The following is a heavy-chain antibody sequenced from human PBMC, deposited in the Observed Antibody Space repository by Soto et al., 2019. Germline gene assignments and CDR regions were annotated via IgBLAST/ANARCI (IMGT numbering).Heavy chain of an antibody. Sequence: QVQLVQSGAEVKKPGASVKVSCKASGYTFTSYGISWVRQAPGQRLEWMGWISAYNGNTNYAQKLQGRVTMTTDTATSTAYIERRSLGSDDTAVYYCSSYRAGAFDFLGQGTMVTVSS. D-gene: IGHD3-10*01. J-gene: IGHJ3*01. CDR1: GYTFTSYG. V-gene: IGHV1-18*01. CDR3: SSYRAGAFDF. CDR2: ISAYNGNT.